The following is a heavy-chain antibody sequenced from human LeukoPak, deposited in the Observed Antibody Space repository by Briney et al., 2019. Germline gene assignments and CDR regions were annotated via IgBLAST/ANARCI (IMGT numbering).Heavy chain of an antibody. D-gene: IGHD6-13*01. V-gene: IGHV3-53*01. Sequence: GGSLRLSCAASGFTLSRNYMIWAPQAPGRGLEWGSVLYNGGSTYYADSVKGRFHISRDNSKNTVYLQMNSLRAEDTAVYYCGSSSSWSYIDYWGQGTLVTVSS. J-gene: IGHJ4*02. CDR2: LYNGGST. CDR1: GFTLSRNY. CDR3: GSSSSWSYIDY.